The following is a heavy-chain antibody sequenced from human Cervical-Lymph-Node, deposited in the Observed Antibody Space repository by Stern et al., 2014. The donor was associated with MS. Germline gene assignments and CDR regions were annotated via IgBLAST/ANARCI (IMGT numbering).Heavy chain of an antibody. CDR2: RWHYAINK. CDR3: AREGGEAKIDY. V-gene: IGHV3-33*01. Sequence: VQLVESGRGVVQPGRSLRLSCAASGFTFSTYGMHLVRQAPGKGLEWVAVRWHYAINKYYGDSVKGRFTIYRDNTKNTLYLQMNSLRAEDTAVYYCAREGGEAKIDYWGQGIQVTVSS. J-gene: IGHJ4*02. D-gene: IGHD3-16*01. CDR1: GFTFSTYG.